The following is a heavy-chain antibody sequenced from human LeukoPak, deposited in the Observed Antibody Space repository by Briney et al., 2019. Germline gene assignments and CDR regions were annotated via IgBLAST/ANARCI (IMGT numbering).Heavy chain of an antibody. V-gene: IGHV5-51*01. Sequence: GESLKISCKGSGYSFTSYWIGWVRQMPGKGLEWMGIIYPGDSDTRYSPSFQGQVTISADKSISTAYPQWSSLKASDTAMYYCARWICSSTSCHYYYYGMDVWGQGTTVTVSS. CDR3: ARWICSSTSCHYYYYGMDV. CDR2: IYPGDSDT. D-gene: IGHD2-2*01. CDR1: GYSFTSYW. J-gene: IGHJ6*02.